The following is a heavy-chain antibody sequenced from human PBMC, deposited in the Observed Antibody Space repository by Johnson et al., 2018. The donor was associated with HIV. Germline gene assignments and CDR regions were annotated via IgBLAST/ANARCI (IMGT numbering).Heavy chain of an antibody. Sequence: VQLVESGGGVVQPGRSLRLSCAASGFTFSSYAMHWVRRAPGKGREWVAVISYDGSNKYYADSVKGRFTISRDNSKNTLYLQMDSLRAEDTAVYYCARDYYDLPWGYDAFDIWGQGTMVTVSS. J-gene: IGHJ3*02. CDR3: ARDYYDLPWGYDAFDI. CDR1: GFTFSSYA. D-gene: IGHD3-22*01. CDR2: ISYDGSNK. V-gene: IGHV3-30*04.